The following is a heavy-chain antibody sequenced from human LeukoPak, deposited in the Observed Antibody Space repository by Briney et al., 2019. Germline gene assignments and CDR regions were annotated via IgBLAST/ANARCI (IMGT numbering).Heavy chain of an antibody. CDR1: VFTFSDYS. CDR3: ARDHAYAFDI. CDR2: IIISSGTI. V-gene: IGHV3-48*02. Sequence: GGSLRLSCAASVFTFSDYSVNWVRQAPGQGLGWISYIIISSGTIYYADSVKGRFTISRDNAKNSLYLQMNSLRDEDTAVYYCARDHAYAFDIWGQGTMVTVSS. J-gene: IGHJ3*02.